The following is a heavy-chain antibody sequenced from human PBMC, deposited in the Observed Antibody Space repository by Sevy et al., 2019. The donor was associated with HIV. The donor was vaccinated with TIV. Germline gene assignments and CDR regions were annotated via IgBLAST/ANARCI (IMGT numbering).Heavy chain of an antibody. V-gene: IGHV1-24*01. J-gene: IGHJ4*02. D-gene: IGHD3-22*01. CDR1: GSTLTQLS. CDR2: FDPEDGET. Sequence: ASVKVSCKVSGSTLTQLSIHWVRQAPGKGLEWMGSFDPEDGETVYAQRVQGRVTMTADTSTDTAYMRLSSLRSEDTAVYYCATTKDYYESSGSPFDYWGQGTLVTVSS. CDR3: ATTKDYYESSGSPFDY.